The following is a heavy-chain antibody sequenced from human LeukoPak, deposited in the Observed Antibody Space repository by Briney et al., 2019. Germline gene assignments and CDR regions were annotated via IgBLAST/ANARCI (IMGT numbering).Heavy chain of an antibody. CDR3: TRHNYYEDGFDY. V-gene: IGHV3-73*01. CDR2: IRSKANTYAT. J-gene: IGHJ4*02. Sequence: GGSLKLSCAASGFTFSGYAMLWVRQASGKGLEWVGRIRSKANTYATAYAAPVKGRFIISRDDSKNTAYLQMNSLKTEDTAVYYCTRHNYYEDGFDYWGQGTLVTVSS. CDR1: GFTFSGYA. D-gene: IGHD3-22*01.